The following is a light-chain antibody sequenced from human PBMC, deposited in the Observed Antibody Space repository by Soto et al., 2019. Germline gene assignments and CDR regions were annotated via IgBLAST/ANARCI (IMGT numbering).Light chain of an antibody. Sequence: QLVLTQPPSASASLGASVTLTCTLSSGYSNYKVDWYQQRPGTGPRFVMRVGTGGIVGSKGDGIPDRFSVLGSGLNRYLTIKNIQEEDESDYHCGADHGSGSNFFVVFGGGTKLTVL. V-gene: IGLV9-49*01. CDR3: GADHGSGSNFFVV. CDR1: SGYSNYK. J-gene: IGLJ2*01. CDR2: VGTGGIVG.